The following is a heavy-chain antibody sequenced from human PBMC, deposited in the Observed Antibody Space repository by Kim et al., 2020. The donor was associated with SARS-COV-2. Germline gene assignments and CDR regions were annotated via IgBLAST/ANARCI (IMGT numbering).Heavy chain of an antibody. CDR2: IIPIFGTA. Sequence: SVKVSCKASGGTFSSYDISWVRQAPGQGLEWMGGIIPIFGTANYAQKFQGRVTITADESTSTAYMELSSLRSEDTAVYYCARDVTTVTNAVSYGMDVWGQGTTVTVSS. CDR1: GGTFSSYD. D-gene: IGHD4-17*01. V-gene: IGHV1-69*13. J-gene: IGHJ6*02. CDR3: ARDVTTVTNAVSYGMDV.